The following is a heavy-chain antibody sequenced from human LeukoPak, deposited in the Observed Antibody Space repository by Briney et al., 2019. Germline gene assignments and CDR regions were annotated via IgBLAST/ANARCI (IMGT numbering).Heavy chain of an antibody. D-gene: IGHD6-6*01. J-gene: IGHJ4*02. Sequence: GGSLRLSCAASGFTVSSNYMSWVRQAPGKGLEWVSVIYIVGSTYYADSVKGRFTISRDNSKNTLYLQMNSLRAEDTAVYYCARDPDSSSSYSYWGQGPLVTVSS. CDR1: GFTVSSNY. CDR3: ARDPDSSSSYSY. CDR2: IYIVGST. V-gene: IGHV3-66*02.